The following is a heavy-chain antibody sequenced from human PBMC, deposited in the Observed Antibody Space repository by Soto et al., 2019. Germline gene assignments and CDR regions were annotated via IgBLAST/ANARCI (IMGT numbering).Heavy chain of an antibody. V-gene: IGHV1-18*04. CDR2: ISAYNGNT. Sequence: ASVKVSCKASGYTFTSYGISWVRQAPGQGLEWMGWISAYNGNTNYAQKLQGRVTTTTDTSTSTAYMELRSLRSDDTAVYYCARDLVLRGAGAFDIWGQGTMVTVSS. J-gene: IGHJ3*02. CDR1: GYTFTSYG. CDR3: ARDLVLRGAGAFDI. D-gene: IGHD6-6*01.